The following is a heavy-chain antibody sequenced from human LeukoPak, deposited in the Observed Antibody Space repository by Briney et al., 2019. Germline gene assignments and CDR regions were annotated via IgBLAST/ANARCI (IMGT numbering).Heavy chain of an antibody. CDR3: ARSRYGSGRYGPHFDY. Sequence: MTSGTLSLTCTVSGGSISSYYWSWIRQPPGKGLEWIGYIYYSGSTNYNPSLKSRVTISVDTSKNQFSLKLSSVTAADTAVYYCARSRYGSGRYGPHFDYWGQGTLVTVSS. J-gene: IGHJ4*02. CDR1: GGSISSYY. CDR2: IYYSGST. D-gene: IGHD3-10*01. V-gene: IGHV4-59*01.